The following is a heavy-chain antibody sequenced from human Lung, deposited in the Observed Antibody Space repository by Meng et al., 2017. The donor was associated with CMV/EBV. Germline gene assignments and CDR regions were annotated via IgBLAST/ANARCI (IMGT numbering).Heavy chain of an antibody. CDR2: IYTSGST. V-gene: IGHV4-4*07. J-gene: IGHJ1*01. CDR1: GGYISSYY. CDR3: ARGSRDEAFQH. D-gene: IGHD5-24*01. Sequence: QVQVQEPGQGLVKPSETRPLTCTVSGGYISSYYWSWIRQPAGKGLEWIGRIYTSGSTNYNPSLKSRVTMSVDTSKNQFSLKLSSVTAADTAVYYCARGSRDEAFQHWGQGTLVTVSS.